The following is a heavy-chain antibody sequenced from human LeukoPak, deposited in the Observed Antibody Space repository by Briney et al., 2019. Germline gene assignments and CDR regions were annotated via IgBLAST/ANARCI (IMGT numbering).Heavy chain of an antibody. CDR2: ISAYNGNT. V-gene: IGHV1-18*01. J-gene: IGHJ4*02. CDR1: GYTFTSYG. Sequence: ASVKVSCKASGYTFTSYGISWVRQAPGQGLEWMGWISAYNGNTNYAQKFQGRVTITADKSTSTAYMELSSLRSEDTAVYYCARSDTAMALFDYWGQGTLVTVSS. CDR3: ARSDTAMALFDY. D-gene: IGHD5-18*01.